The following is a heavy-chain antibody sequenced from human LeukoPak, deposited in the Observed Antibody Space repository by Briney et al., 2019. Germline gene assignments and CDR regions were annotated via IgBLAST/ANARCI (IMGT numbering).Heavy chain of an antibody. V-gene: IGHV3-9*03. J-gene: IGHJ3*02. D-gene: IGHD1-26*01. CDR2: ISWNSGSI. CDR1: GFTFDDYA. CDR3: AKSDGAYSGSYSDAFDI. Sequence: PGGSLRLSCAASGFTFDDYAMHWVRQAPGKGLEWVSGISWNSGSIGYADSVKGRFTISRDNAKNSLYLQMNSLRAEDMALYYCAKSDGAYSGSYSDAFDIWGQGTMVTVSS.